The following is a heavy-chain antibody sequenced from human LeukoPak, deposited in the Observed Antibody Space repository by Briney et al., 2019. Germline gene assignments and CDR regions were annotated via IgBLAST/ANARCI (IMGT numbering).Heavy chain of an antibody. J-gene: IGHJ4*02. CDR3: AKDPLWFGELSRQVDYFDY. CDR2: ISGSGGST. Sequence: AGGSLRLSCAASGFTFSSYAMSWVRQAPGKGLEWVSAISGSGGSTYYADSVKGRFTISRDNSKNTLYLQMNSLRAEDTAVYYCAKDPLWFGELSRQVDYFDYWGQGTLVTVSS. V-gene: IGHV3-23*01. CDR1: GFTFSSYA. D-gene: IGHD3-10*01.